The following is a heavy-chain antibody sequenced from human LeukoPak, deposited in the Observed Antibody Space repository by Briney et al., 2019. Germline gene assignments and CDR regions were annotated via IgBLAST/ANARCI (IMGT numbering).Heavy chain of an antibody. V-gene: IGHV1-3*01. CDR1: GYTFTNYA. Sequence: GASVKVSCKASGYTFTNYAMHWVRQAPGQRLEWMGWINAGNGNTKYSQKFQGRVTITRDTSASTAYMELSSLRSEDTAVYYCARVYDNSTYLEEHAFDIWGQGTMVTVSS. J-gene: IGHJ3*02. D-gene: IGHD3-22*01. CDR2: INAGNGNT. CDR3: ARVYDNSTYLEEHAFDI.